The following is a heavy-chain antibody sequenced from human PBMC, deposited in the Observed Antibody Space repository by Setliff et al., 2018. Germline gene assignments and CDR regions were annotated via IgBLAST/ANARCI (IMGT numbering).Heavy chain of an antibody. Sequence: SETLSLTCAVSGYSIGSGYYWGWIRQPPGKGLEWIGSIYHSGSTYYNPPLKSRVTISVDTSKNQFSLKLSSVTAADTAVYYCARQEDDSSGYYSTDWGQGTLVTVSS. V-gene: IGHV4-38-2*01. D-gene: IGHD3-22*01. CDR3: ARQEDDSSGYYSTD. J-gene: IGHJ4*02. CDR1: GYSIGSGYY. CDR2: IYHSGST.